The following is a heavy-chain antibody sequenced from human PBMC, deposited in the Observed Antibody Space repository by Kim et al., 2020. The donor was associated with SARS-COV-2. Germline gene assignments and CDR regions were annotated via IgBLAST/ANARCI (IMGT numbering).Heavy chain of an antibody. Sequence: GGSLRLSCAASGFTFSSYGMHWVRQAPGKGLEWVAVISYDGSNKYYADSVKGRFTISRDNSKNTLYLQMNSLRAEDTAVYYCAKDLYSSGWYYFDYWGQGTLVTVSS. CDR3: AKDLYSSGWYYFDY. CDR1: GFTFSSYG. CDR2: ISYDGSNK. V-gene: IGHV3-30*18. J-gene: IGHJ4*02. D-gene: IGHD6-19*01.